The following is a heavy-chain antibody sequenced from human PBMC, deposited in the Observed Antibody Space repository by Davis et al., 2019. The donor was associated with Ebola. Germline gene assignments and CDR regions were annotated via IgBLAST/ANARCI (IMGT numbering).Heavy chain of an antibody. CDR1: GGSISTYY. CDR2: IYYSGST. Sequence: MPSETLSLTCTVSGGSISTYYWSWIRQPPGKGLEWIGYIYYSGSTYYNPSLKSRVTISVDTSKNQFSLKLRSVTAADTAVYYCASTYSSSWLSFDYWGQGTLVTVSS. D-gene: IGHD6-13*01. J-gene: IGHJ4*02. CDR3: ASTYSSSWLSFDY. V-gene: IGHV4-59*01.